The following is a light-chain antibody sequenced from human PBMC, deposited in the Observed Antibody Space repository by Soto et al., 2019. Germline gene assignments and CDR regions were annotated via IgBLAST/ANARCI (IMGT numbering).Light chain of an antibody. J-gene: IGKJ1*01. Sequence: EIVLPQSPATLSLSPGERGTLSWRASESVDINLAWYQQKPGQAHRLLIYGASSRATGIPDRVSGSGSGTEFTLTISRLQPEDFEVYYCQQYGTSPRTFGQGTKVDIK. CDR1: ESVDIN. V-gene: IGKV3-20*01. CDR2: GAS. CDR3: QQYGTSPRT.